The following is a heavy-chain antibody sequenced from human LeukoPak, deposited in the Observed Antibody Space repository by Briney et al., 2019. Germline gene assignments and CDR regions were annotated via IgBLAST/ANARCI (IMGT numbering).Heavy chain of an antibody. CDR1: GGSISSGDYY. J-gene: IGHJ4*02. CDR3: AREDPSIEKVRRGHYFDY. V-gene: IGHV4-30-4*01. CDR2: IYYSGST. Sequence: PSQTLSLTCTVSGGSISSGDYYWSWIRQPPGKGLEWIGYIYYSGSTYYNPSLKSRVTISVDTSKNQFSLKLSSVTAADTAVYYCAREDPSIEKVRRGHYFDYWGQGTLVTVSS. D-gene: IGHD1-14*01.